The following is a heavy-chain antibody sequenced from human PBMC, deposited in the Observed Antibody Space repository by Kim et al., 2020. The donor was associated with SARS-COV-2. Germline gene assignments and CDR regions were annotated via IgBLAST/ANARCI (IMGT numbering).Heavy chain of an antibody. D-gene: IGHD6-13*01. CDR3: ARAAAGDY. J-gene: IGHJ4*02. V-gene: IGHV4-34*01. CDR1: GGSFSGYY. Sequence: SETLSLTCAVYGGSFSGYYWSWIRQPPGKGLEWIGEINHSGSTNYNPSLKSRVTISVDTSKNQFSLKLSSVTAADTAVYYCARAAAGDYWGQGTLVTVPS. CDR2: INHSGST.